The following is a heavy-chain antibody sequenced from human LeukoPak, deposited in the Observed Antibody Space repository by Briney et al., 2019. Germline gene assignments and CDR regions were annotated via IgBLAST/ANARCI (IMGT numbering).Heavy chain of an antibody. CDR1: GFTFSSSA. Sequence: GGSLRLSCAASGFTFSSSAMSWVRQAPGKGLQWVSSISGSGDRTYYADSVKGRFTVSRDNSKNTLYLQMNSLRAEDTAVYYCAKRQGAWDYYYYMDVWGKGTTVTISS. V-gene: IGHV3-23*01. CDR3: AKRQGAWDYYYYMDV. CDR2: ISGSGDRT. J-gene: IGHJ6*03. D-gene: IGHD4/OR15-4a*01.